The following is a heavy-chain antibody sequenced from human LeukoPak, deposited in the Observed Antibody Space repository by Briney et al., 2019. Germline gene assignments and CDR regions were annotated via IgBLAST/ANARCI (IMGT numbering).Heavy chain of an antibody. D-gene: IGHD2-8*01. CDR2: IFSHGET. CDR1: GFTVGNNY. Sequence: GGSLRLTCAASGFTVGNNYMNWVRQAPGKGLEWVSLIFSHGETSYADSVKGRFTISRDNSKNTLYLQMNGLRVEDTAVYYCARDPPAVSINTYAWGQGTLVTVSS. J-gene: IGHJ4*02. V-gene: IGHV3-66*01. CDR3: ARDPPAVSINTYA.